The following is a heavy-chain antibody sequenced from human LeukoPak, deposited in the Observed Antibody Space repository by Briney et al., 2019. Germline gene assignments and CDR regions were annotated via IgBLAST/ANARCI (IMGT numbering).Heavy chain of an antibody. CDR1: GFTFDDYA. D-gene: IGHD3-10*01. V-gene: IGHV3-43*02. J-gene: IGHJ6*03. CDR3: AKAHGPGNYYFYYMDI. CDR2: ITGGADST. Sequence: GGSLRLSCAASGFTFDDYAMPWVRQAPGKGLEWVSLITGGADSTYYADSVKGRFTISRDTSKNSLYLQMNSLRTEDTALYYCAKAHGPGNYYFYYMDIWGKGTTVTVSS.